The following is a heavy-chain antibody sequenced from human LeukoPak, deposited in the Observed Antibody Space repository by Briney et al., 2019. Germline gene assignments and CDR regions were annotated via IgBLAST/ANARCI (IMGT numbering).Heavy chain of an antibody. CDR3: ARGGRYYDISLSYFVGDYYYYMDV. CDR1: GHTFTSYG. Sequence: ASVKVSCKTSGHTFTSYGISWVRQAPGQGLEWMGLISAYTGNTNYARKFQGRVIMTTDTSTRKAYMELRRLRSDDTAVYYCARGGRYYDISLSYFVGDYYYYMDVWGKGTTVTISS. J-gene: IGHJ6*03. V-gene: IGHV1-18*01. CDR2: ISAYTGNT. D-gene: IGHD3-22*01.